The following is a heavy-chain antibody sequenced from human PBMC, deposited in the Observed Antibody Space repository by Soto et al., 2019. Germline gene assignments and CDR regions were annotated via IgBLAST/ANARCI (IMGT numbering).Heavy chain of an antibody. J-gene: IGHJ4*02. CDR1: GYSFTSYW. CDR3: ARAIKSGYSYGEVV. CDR2: IDPSDSYT. Sequence: GESLKISCKGSGYSFTSYWISWVRQMPGKGLEWMGRIDPSDSYTNYSPSFQGHVTISADKSISTAYLQWSSRKASDAAMYYCARAIKSGYSYGEVVWGQGTLVTVSS. D-gene: IGHD5-18*01. V-gene: IGHV5-10-1*01.